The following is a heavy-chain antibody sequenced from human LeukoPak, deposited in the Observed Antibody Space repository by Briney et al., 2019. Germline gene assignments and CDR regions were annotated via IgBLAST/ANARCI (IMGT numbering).Heavy chain of an antibody. CDR1: GGTFSSYA. D-gene: IGHD2-15*01. CDR2: IIPILGIA. J-gene: IGHJ4*02. Sequence: SVKVSCKASGGTFSSYAIGWVRQAPGQGLEWMGRIIPILGIANYAQKFQGRVTITADKSTSTAYMELSSLRSEDTAVYYCARDSAGLLDYWGQGTLVTVSS. V-gene: IGHV1-69*04. CDR3: ARDSAGLLDY.